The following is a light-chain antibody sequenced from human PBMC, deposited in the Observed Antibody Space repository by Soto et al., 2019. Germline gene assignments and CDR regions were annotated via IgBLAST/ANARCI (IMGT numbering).Light chain of an antibody. Sequence: DIQMTQSPSTLSASVGDRVTITCRASQTIGTLLAWYQQRPWKAPNLLIYKASSLESGVPSRFSGSGSGTEFTLTISSLQPDDFATYFCQQYSTYPWTFGQGTKVEVK. J-gene: IGKJ1*01. CDR1: QTIGTL. CDR3: QQYSTYPWT. V-gene: IGKV1-5*03. CDR2: KAS.